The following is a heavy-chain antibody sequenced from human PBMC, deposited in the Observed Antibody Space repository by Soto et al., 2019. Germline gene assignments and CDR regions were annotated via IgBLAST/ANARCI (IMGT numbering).Heavy chain of an antibody. D-gene: IGHD3-9*01. V-gene: IGHV3-30*03. Sequence: SLRLSCAASVFTFSSYGMHWVRQAPGKGLEWVAVISYGGSNKCYADSVKGRFTISRDNSKNTLYLQMNSLRAEDTALYYGTTTYYDILTGYNPRASWGQGPLVTVSS. J-gene: IGHJ4*02. CDR2: ISYGGSNK. CDR1: VFTFSSYG. CDR3: TTTYYDILTGYNPRAS.